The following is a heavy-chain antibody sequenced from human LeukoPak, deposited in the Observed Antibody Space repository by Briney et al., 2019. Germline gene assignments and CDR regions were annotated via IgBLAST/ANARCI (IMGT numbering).Heavy chain of an antibody. Sequence: GGSLRLSCAASGFTFSSYEMNWVRQAPGKGLEWVSYISSSGSTIYYADSVKGRFTISRDNAKNSLYLQMNSLRAEDTAVYYCARTAYDSSGYYDYWGQGTLVTVPS. CDR3: ARTAYDSSGYYDY. D-gene: IGHD3-22*01. V-gene: IGHV3-48*03. J-gene: IGHJ4*02. CDR2: ISSSGSTI. CDR1: GFTFSSYE.